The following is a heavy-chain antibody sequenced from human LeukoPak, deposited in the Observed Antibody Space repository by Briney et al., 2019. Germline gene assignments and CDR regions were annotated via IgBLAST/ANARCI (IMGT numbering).Heavy chain of an antibody. CDR2: ISYDGSNK. CDR3: ARDPWSSGWYYFDY. CDR1: GFTFSSYA. V-gene: IGHV3-30-3*01. Sequence: GGSLRLSCAASGFTFSSYAMHWVRQAPGKGLEGVPVISYDGSNKYYADSVKGRFTISRDNSKNTLYLQMNSLRAEDTAVYYCARDPWSSGWYYFDYWGQGTLVTVSS. D-gene: IGHD6-19*01. J-gene: IGHJ4*02.